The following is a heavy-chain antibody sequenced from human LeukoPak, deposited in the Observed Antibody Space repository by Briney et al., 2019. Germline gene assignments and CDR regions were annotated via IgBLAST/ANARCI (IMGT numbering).Heavy chain of an antibody. J-gene: IGHJ3*02. Sequence: GGSLRLSCAASGFTFNSYAMHWVRQAPGKGLEWVAVISYDGSNKYYADSVKGRFTISRDNSKNTLYLQMNSLRAEDTAVYYCAREANNSAFDIWGQGTMVTVSS. V-gene: IGHV3-30-3*01. D-gene: IGHD1-20*01. CDR1: GFTFNSYA. CDR3: AREANNSAFDI. CDR2: ISYDGSNK.